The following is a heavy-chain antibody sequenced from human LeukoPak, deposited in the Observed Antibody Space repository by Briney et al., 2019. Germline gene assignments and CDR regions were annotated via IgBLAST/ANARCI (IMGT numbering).Heavy chain of an antibody. J-gene: IGHJ4*02. CDR1: GGSISSGGYS. Sequence: SQTLSLTCAVSGGSISSGGYSWSWIRQPPGKGLEWIGYIYHSGSTYYNPSFKSRVTISVDRSKNQFSLKLSSVTAADTAMYYCAGGFHYYASGAFDYWGQGTLVTVSS. CDR2: IYHSGST. CDR3: AGGFHYYASGAFDY. D-gene: IGHD3-10*01. V-gene: IGHV4-30-2*01.